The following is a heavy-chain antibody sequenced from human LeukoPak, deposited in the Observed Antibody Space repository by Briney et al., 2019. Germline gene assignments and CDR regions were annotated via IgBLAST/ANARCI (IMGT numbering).Heavy chain of an antibody. Sequence: GMSLRLSCAASGVTLSPYGMHWVRQAPGKGLEWVAVISYEGGTQHYADSVKGRFIISRDNPRNTLYLQMNILRTEDTAVYYCAKEGTPQVSTWYDLWGQGTQVIVSS. CDR3: AKEGTPQVSTWYDL. V-gene: IGHV3-30*18. CDR2: ISYEGGTQ. D-gene: IGHD3-10*01. J-gene: IGHJ5*02. CDR1: GVTLSPYG.